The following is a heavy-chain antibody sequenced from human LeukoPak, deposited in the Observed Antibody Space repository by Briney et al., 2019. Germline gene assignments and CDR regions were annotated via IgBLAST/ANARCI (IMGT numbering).Heavy chain of an antibody. CDR1: GFTFSSYG. V-gene: IGHV3-30*18. J-gene: IGHJ4*02. D-gene: IGHD3-22*01. CDR3: AKDVYDSSGYLDY. Sequence: PGRSLRLSCAASGFTFSSYGMHWVRQAPGKGLEWVAVISYDGSNKYYADSAKGRFTISRDNSKNTLYLQMNSLRAEDTAVYYCAKDVYDSSGYLDYWGQGTLVTVSS. CDR2: ISYDGSNK.